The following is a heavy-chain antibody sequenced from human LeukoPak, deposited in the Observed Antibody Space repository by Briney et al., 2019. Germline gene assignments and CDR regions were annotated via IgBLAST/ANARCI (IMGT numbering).Heavy chain of an antibody. CDR2: ISYDGGNK. J-gene: IGHJ1*01. CDR3: ARGGAAAAQYFQH. CDR1: GFTFSSYA. Sequence: GGSLRLSCAASGFTFSSYAMHWVRQAPGKGLEWVAVISYDGGNKYYADSVKGRFTISRDNSKNTLYLQMNSLRAEDTAVYYCARGGAAAAQYFQHWGQGTLVTVSS. V-gene: IGHV3-30-3*01. D-gene: IGHD6-13*01.